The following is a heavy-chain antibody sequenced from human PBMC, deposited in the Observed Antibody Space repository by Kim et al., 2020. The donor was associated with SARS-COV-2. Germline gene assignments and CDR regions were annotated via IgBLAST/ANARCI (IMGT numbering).Heavy chain of an antibody. D-gene: IGHD3-22*01. CDR2: INHSGST. CDR1: GGSFSGYY. CDR3: ARAPYDSRGYYFALDY. Sequence: SETLSLTCAVYGGSFSGYYWSWIRQPPGKGLEWIGEINHSGSTNYNPSLKSRVTISVDTSKNQFSLKLSSVTAADTAVYYCARAPYDSRGYYFALDYWG. J-gene: IGHJ4*01. V-gene: IGHV4-34*01.